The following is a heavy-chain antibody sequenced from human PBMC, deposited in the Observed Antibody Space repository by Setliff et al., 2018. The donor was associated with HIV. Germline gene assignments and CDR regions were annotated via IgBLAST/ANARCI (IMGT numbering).Heavy chain of an antibody. CDR1: GFTFSDAW. D-gene: IGHD6-19*01. J-gene: IGHJ4*02. CDR2: IKNRANGGTT. V-gene: IGHV3-15*01. CDR3: STDLPSSGFFPDY. Sequence: PGGSLRLSCAASGFTFSDAWMSWVRQAPGKGLEWVARIKNRANGGTTHYAAPANGRFTISRDDSKNTLYLQMNSLKTEDTAVYYCSTDLPSSGFFPDYWGQGTLVTVSS.